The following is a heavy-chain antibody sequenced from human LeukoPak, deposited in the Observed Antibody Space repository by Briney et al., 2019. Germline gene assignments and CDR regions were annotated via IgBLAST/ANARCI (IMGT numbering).Heavy chain of an antibody. V-gene: IGHV4-59*01. D-gene: IGHD3-3*01. CDR2: IYYSGST. J-gene: IGHJ4*02. CDR1: GGSISSYY. Sequence: PSETLSLTCTVSGGSISSYYWSWIRQPPGKGLEWIGYIYYSGSTNYNPSLKSRVTISVDTSKNQFSLKLSSVTAADTAVYYCAGANRSYYDFWSGYYTLFDYWAREPWSPSPQ. CDR3: AGANRSYYDFWSGYYTLFDY.